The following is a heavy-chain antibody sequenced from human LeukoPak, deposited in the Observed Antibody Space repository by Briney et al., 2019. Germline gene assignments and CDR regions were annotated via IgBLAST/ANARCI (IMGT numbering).Heavy chain of an antibody. CDR3: ARGYDRSGYYFYTAAFDI. CDR1: GYTFTGYY. Sequence: GASVKVSCKASGYTFTGYYMHWVRQAPGQGLEWMGWINPNSGGTNYAQKFQGRVTMTRDTSISTAYMELSRLRSDDTAVYYCARGYDRSGYYFYTAAFDIWGQGTMVTVSS. CDR2: INPNSGGT. V-gene: IGHV1-2*02. J-gene: IGHJ3*02. D-gene: IGHD3-22*01.